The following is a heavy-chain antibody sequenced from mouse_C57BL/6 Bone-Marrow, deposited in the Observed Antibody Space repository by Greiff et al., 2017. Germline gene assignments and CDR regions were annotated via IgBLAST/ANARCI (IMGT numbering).Heavy chain of an antibody. CDR2: INPNSGTT. V-gene: IGHV1-39*01. CDR1: GYSFTDYN. Sequence: EVKLMESGPELVKPGASVKISCKASGYSFTDYNMNWVKQSNGKSLEWIGVINPNSGTTSYNQKFKCKATLTVDQSSSTAYMQLNSLTSEDSAVYYCARGYDYDYAMDYWGQGTSVTVSS. CDR3: ARGYDYDYAMDY. J-gene: IGHJ4*01. D-gene: IGHD2-4*01.